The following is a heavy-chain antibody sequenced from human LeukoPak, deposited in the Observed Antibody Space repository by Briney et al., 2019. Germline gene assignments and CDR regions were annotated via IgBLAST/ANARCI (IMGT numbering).Heavy chain of an antibody. D-gene: IGHD1-26*01. V-gene: IGHV4-39*01. CDR2: SSYSGST. Sequence: SETLSLTCTVSGASISSTSYYWGWIRQPPGKGLEWIGSSSYSGSTYYNPSLKSRVTISVDTSKNQFSLKLSSVTAADTAVYYCASFSEVGVLTWARTLVDYWGQGTLVTVSS. J-gene: IGHJ4*02. CDR1: GASISSTSYY. CDR3: ASFSEVGVLTWARTLVDY.